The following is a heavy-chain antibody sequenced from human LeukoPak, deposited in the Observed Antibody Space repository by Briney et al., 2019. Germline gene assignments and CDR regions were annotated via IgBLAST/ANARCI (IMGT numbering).Heavy chain of an antibody. V-gene: IGHV4-34*01. CDR3: ARGRDSRGYQFMGFDS. Sequence: SETLSLTCAVYGGSFSGYYWSWIRQPPGKGLEWIGEINHSGSTNYNPSLKSRVTISVDTSKNQFSLKLSSVTAADTAVCYCARGRDSRGYQFMGFDSWGQGTLVTVSS. CDR2: INHSGST. CDR1: GGSFSGYY. D-gene: IGHD3-22*01. J-gene: IGHJ4*02.